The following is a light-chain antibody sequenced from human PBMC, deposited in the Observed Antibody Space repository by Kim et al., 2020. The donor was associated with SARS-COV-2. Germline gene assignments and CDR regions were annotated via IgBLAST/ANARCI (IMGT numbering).Light chain of an antibody. V-gene: IGLV2-23*02. Sequence: QSVLTQPASVSGSPGQSITISCTGTNNDVGLYDLVSWYQQHPGKAPKLIIYEVSKRPSGVSDRFSGSKSDNTASLTISGLQAEDEAEYYCCSYAQSTTANWVFGGGTQLTVL. CDR3: CSYAQSTTANWV. J-gene: IGLJ3*02. CDR1: NNDVGLYDL. CDR2: EVS.